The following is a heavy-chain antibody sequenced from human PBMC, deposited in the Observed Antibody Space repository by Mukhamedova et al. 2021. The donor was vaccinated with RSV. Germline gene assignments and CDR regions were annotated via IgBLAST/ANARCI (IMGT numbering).Heavy chain of an antibody. V-gene: IGHV3-23*01. D-gene: IGHD2-8*01. CDR2: ISGSGGST. Sequence: AISGSGGSTYYADSVKGRFTISRDNSKNTLYLQMNSLRAEDTAVYYCAKDWPEIVLMVYAAFDYWGQGTLVTVSS. CDR3: AKDWPEIVLMVYAAFDY. J-gene: IGHJ4*02.